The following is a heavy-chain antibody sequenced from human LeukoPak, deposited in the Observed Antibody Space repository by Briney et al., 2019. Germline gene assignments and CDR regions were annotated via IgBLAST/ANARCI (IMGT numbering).Heavy chain of an antibody. D-gene: IGHD6-6*01. J-gene: IGHJ5*02. CDR1: GFTFSSYG. CDR3: ARYTSSRCFDP. CDR2: ISGSGGST. V-gene: IGHV3-23*01. Sequence: PGGTLRLSCAASGFTFSSYGMSWVRQAPGKGLEWVSAISGSGGSTYYADSVKGRFTISRDNSKNTLYLQMNSLRAEDTALYYCARYTSSRCFDPWGQGTLVTVSS.